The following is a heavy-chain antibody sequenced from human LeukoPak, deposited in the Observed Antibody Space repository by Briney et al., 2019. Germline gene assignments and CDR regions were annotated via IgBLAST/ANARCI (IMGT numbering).Heavy chain of an antibody. D-gene: IGHD4-17*01. Sequence: GGTLRLSCAASGFTFSSYGMSWVRQAPGKGLEWVSAISGSGGSTYYADSVKGRFTISRDNSKNTLYLQMNSLRAEDTAVYYCAKGPVRFYGDYSCCYFDYWGQGTLVTVSS. CDR1: GFTFSSYG. V-gene: IGHV3-23*01. J-gene: IGHJ4*02. CDR2: ISGSGGST. CDR3: AKGPVRFYGDYSCCYFDY.